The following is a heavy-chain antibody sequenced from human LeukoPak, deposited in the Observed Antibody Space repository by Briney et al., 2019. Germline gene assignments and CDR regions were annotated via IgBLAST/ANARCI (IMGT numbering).Heavy chain of an antibody. CDR1: GFTFSSYE. CDR3: ARSPRRSLNWFDP. J-gene: IGHJ5*02. CDR2: ISSSGSTI. V-gene: IGHV3-48*03. Sequence: GGSLRLSCAASGFTFSSYEMNWVRQAPGKGLEWVSYISSSGSTIYYADSVKGRFTISRDNAKNSLYLQMNSLRAEDTAVYYCARSPRRSLNWFDPWGQGTLVTVSS.